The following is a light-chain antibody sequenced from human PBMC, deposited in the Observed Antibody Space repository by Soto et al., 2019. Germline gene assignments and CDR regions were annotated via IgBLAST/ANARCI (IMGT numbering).Light chain of an antibody. V-gene: IGKV1-5*01. CDR3: QQYHSYSYT. CDR2: DAS. Sequence: DIQMTQSPSTLSASVGDRVTITCRASQSISGFLAWYQQKPGKAPKLLIYDASSLESGVPSRFSGSGSGTEFTLTISSLQPDDFAIYYCQQYHSYSYTFGQGTKLEIK. J-gene: IGKJ2*01. CDR1: QSISGF.